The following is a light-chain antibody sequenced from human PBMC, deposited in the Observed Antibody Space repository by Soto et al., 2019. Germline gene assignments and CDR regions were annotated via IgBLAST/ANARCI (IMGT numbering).Light chain of an antibody. V-gene: IGLV3-1*01. CDR1: KLGDKY. CDR3: QAWDSNTVV. CDR2: QDS. J-gene: IGLJ2*01. Sequence: SYELTQPPSVSVSPGQTASITCSGDKLGDKYACWYQQKTGQSPVMVIYQDSKRPSGIPERFSGSNSGNTATLTISGTQAMDEADYYCQAWDSNTVVFAGGTKLTVL.